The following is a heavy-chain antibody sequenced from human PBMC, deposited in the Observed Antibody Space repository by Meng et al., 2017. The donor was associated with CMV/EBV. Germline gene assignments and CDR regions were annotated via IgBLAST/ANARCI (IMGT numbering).Heavy chain of an antibody. CDR2: MSSNGGST. J-gene: IGHJ6*02. Sequence: GASLKISCAASGSTFSSYAMHWVRQAPGKGLEYVSAMSSNGGSTYYADSVKGRFTISRDNSKNTLYLQMGSLRAEDMAVYYCARGSCSSISGPCGRDVWGQGTTVTVSS. D-gene: IGHD2-2*01. CDR3: ARGSCSSISGPCGRDV. V-gene: IGHV3-64*02. CDR1: GSTFSSYA.